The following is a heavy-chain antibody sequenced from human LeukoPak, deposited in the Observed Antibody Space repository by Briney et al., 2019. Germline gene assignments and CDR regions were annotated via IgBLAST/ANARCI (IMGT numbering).Heavy chain of an antibody. CDR2: INYSGNI. J-gene: IGHJ3*02. CDR1: GGSISSGGYY. D-gene: IGHD3-22*01. Sequence: PSETLSLTCTVSGGSISSGGYYWSWIRQHPGKGREWIGYINYSGNIYYNPSLKSRVIISVDTSKNQFSLKLSSVTAADTAVYYCVRDGDYYDSSGSVRGFDIWGQGTMVTVSS. CDR3: VRDGDYYDSSGSVRGFDI. V-gene: IGHV4-31*03.